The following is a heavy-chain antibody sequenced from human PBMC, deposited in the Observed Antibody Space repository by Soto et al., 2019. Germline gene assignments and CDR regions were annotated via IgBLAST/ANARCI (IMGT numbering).Heavy chain of an antibody. V-gene: IGHV1-8*01. J-gene: IGHJ4*02. CDR2: MNPFTGET. D-gene: IGHD2-15*01. Sequence: QVQLVQSGAEVRKPGASVRVSCKASGYTFDAFDIHWVRQATGQGLELMGWMNPFTGETAYTQLFRGRVSMTRDTSVSTAYMELTSLTSEDSAIYFCVRQAGGASTPGDDYWGQGTLVTVSS. CDR3: VRQAGGASTPGDDY. CDR1: GYTFDAFD.